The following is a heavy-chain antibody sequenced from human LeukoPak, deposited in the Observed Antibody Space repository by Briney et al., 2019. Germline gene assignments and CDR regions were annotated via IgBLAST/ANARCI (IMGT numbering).Heavy chain of an antibody. D-gene: IGHD3-10*01. J-gene: IGHJ6*02. CDR1: GFTFSDYY. Sequence: GGSLRLSCAASGFTFSDYYMSWIRQAPGKGLEWVSYISSSGSTIYYADSVKGRFTISRDNAKDSLYLQMNSLRAEDTAVYYCARSLWYGELSPGMDVWGQGTTVTVSS. V-gene: IGHV3-11*01. CDR3: ARSLWYGELSPGMDV. CDR2: ISSSGSTI.